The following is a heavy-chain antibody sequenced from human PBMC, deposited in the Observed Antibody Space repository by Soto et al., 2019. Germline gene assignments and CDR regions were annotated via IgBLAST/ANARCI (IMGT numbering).Heavy chain of an antibody. D-gene: IGHD6-6*01. CDR1: GGSFSGYY. CDR2: INHSGST. CDR3: ARRSEYSSSRGPFDY. Sequence: SETLSLTCAVYGGSFSGYYWSWIRQPPGKGLEWIGEINHSGSTNYNPSLKSRVTISVDTSKNQFSLKLSSVTAADTAVYYCARRSEYSSSRGPFDYWGQGTLVTVSS. V-gene: IGHV4-34*01. J-gene: IGHJ4*02.